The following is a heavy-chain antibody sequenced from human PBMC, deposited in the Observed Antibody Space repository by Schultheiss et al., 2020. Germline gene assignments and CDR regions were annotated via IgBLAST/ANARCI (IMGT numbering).Heavy chain of an antibody. D-gene: IGHD3-22*01. CDR1: GGTFSSYA. CDR2: IIPIFGTA. V-gene: IGHV1-69*13. Sequence: SVKVSGKASGGTFSSYAISWVRQAPGQGLEWMGGIIPIFGTANYAQKFQGRVTITADESTSTAYMELSSLRSEDTAVYYCARSVGADDSSGYYNDPGYFQHWGKGSRGTGYS. CDR3: ARSVGADDSSGYYNDPGYFQH. J-gene: IGHJ1*01.